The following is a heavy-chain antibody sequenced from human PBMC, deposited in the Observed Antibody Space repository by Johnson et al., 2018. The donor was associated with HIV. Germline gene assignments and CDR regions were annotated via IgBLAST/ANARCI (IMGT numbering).Heavy chain of an antibody. D-gene: IGHD2-2*01. CDR3: ARGRKDIAVVDGLDTDAFDT. CDR1: GFTFSSYW. V-gene: IGHV3-74*01. J-gene: IGHJ3*02. CDR2: INSDGSST. Sequence: VQLVESGGGLVQPGGSLRLSCAASGFTFSSYWMYWVRQAPGTGLVWVSRINSDGSSTSSADSVKGRFTISSNNAKTPLYLQMNSLRSDETAGYYCARGRKDIAVVDGLDTDAFDTWGQGTVVTVSS.